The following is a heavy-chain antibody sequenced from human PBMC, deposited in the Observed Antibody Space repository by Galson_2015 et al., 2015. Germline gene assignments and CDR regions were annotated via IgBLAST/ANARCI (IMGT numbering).Heavy chain of an antibody. J-gene: IGHJ4*02. CDR3: ARNNDYGDY. V-gene: IGHV3-21*01. D-gene: IGHD2-8*01. CDR2: ISSSGINI. Sequence: SLRLSCAASGFTFRTYSMNWVRQAPGKGLERVSSISSSGINIYYADSVRGRFTISRDNAKNSLYLQMNSLRAEDTAVYYCARNNDYGDYWGQGTLVTVSS. CDR1: GFTFRTYS.